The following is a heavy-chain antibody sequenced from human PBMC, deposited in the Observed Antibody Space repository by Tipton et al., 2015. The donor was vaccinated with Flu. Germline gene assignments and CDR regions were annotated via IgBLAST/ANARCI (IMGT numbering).Heavy chain of an antibody. CDR3: ARRDYSNYVSDPKRWCDP. D-gene: IGHD4-11*01. CDR1: GDSISSDFY. V-gene: IGHV4-38-2*01. Sequence: TLSLTCAVSGDSISSDFYWAWIRQFPGKGLEWIGTVSRTGSTIYNPSLKSRVTISIDTSKNQFSLNMRSVTAADMAVYYCARRDYSNYVSDPKRWCDPWGQGTLFAVSS. CDR2: VSRTGST. J-gene: IGHJ5*02.